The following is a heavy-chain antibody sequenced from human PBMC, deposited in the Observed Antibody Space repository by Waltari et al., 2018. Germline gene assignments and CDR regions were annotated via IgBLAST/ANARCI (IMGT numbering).Heavy chain of an antibody. CDR1: GFTFGDYW. CDR3: ARKGGRGYPYGPFYYDH. J-gene: IGHJ4*02. CDR2: INIDGGYI. V-gene: IGHV3-74*01. Sequence: EVQLVESGGGLVQPGGSLRLSCLASGFTFGDYWMHWVRQPPGKGLEWVSRINIDGGYISYTDSVKGRFTISRDNAKNTLFRQLNSLRAEDTAVYYCARKGGRGYPYGPFYYDHWGQGTLVTVSP. D-gene: IGHD5-18*01.